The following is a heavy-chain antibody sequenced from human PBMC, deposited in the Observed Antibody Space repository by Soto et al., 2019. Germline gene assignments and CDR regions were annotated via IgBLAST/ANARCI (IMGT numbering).Heavy chain of an antibody. D-gene: IGHD2-2*01. J-gene: IGHJ4*02. CDR2: IWYDGSNK. Sequence: GGSLRLSCAASGFTFSSYGMHWVRQAPGKGLEWVAVIWYDGSNKYYADSVKGRFTISRDNSKNTLYLQMNSLRAEDTAVYYCARDQTPAEPKYFDYWGQGTLVTVSS. V-gene: IGHV3-33*01. CDR3: ARDQTPAEPKYFDY. CDR1: GFTFSSYG.